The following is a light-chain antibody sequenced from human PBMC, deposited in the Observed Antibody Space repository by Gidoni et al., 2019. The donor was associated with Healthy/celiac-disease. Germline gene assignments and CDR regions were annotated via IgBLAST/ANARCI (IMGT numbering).Light chain of an antibody. Sequence: SYELTQPSSVSVSPGQTARITCSGAVLAKKYARWFQQKPGQAPVPVIYKDSERPSGIPERFSGSSSGTTVTLTISGAQVEDEADYYCYSAADNNVVFGGGTKLTVL. J-gene: IGLJ2*01. CDR1: VLAKKY. CDR3: YSAADNNVV. V-gene: IGLV3-27*01. CDR2: KDS.